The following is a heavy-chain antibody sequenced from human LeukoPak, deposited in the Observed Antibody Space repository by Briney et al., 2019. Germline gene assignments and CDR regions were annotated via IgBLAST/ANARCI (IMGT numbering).Heavy chain of an antibody. CDR2: IYYIGST. D-gene: IGHD6-13*01. Sequence: SETLSLTCTVSGGSINSYYWSWIRQPPGKGLEWIGYIYYIGSTNYNPSLKSRVTISVDTSKNQFSLKLSSVTAADTAVYYCARHRVLYSSPAPFDPWGQGTLVTVFS. CDR3: ARHRVLYSSPAPFDP. V-gene: IGHV4-59*08. J-gene: IGHJ5*02. CDR1: GGSINSYY.